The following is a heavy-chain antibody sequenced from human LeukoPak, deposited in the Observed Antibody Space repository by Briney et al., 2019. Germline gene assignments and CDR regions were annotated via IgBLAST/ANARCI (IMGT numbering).Heavy chain of an antibody. CDR3: ARDISATRRGGAFDL. V-gene: IGHV1-69*06. Sequence: VASVKVSCKASGGTFSSYAISWVRQAPGQGLEWMGGIIPIFGTANYAQKFQGRVTITADKSTSTAYMELSSLRSEDTAVYYCARDISATRRGGAFDLWGQGTMVTVSS. D-gene: IGHD1-7*01. CDR1: GGTFSSYA. J-gene: IGHJ3*01. CDR2: IIPIFGTA.